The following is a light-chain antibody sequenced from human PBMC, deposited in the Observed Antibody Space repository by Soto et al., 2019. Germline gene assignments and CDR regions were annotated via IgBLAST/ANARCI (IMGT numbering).Light chain of an antibody. Sequence: QSALTQPASVSGSSGQSITISCTGTSSDVGAFNYVSWYQQHPGKAPKLMISAVTNRPSGVSNRFSGSKSGNTASLTISGLQAEDEADYYCGSYTNDKSYVVGTGTKVTV. CDR1: SSDVGAFNY. CDR2: AVT. V-gene: IGLV2-14*03. J-gene: IGLJ1*01. CDR3: GSYTNDKSYV.